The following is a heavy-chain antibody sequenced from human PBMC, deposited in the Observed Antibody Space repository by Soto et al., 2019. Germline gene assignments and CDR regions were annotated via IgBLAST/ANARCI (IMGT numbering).Heavy chain of an antibody. V-gene: IGHV1-69*13. CDR2: IIPIFGTA. CDR3: ARALLMAVAAYYYYNAMNV. Sequence: ASVKVSCKASGGTFSSYAISWVRQAPGQGLEWMGGIIPIFGTANYAQKFQGRVTFTADESTSTAYMELSSPRSEDTAVYYCARALLMAVAAYYYYNAMNVLGQGTTVTVSS. J-gene: IGHJ6*02. CDR1: GGTFSSYA. D-gene: IGHD6-19*01.